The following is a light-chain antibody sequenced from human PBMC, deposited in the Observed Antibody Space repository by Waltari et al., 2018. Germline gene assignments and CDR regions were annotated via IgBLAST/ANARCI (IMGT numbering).Light chain of an antibody. CDR1: GTAVGSSRL. V-gene: IGLV2-23*01. CDR2: EGS. J-gene: IGLJ3*02. CDR3: CSYAGSNSWV. Sequence: QSALTQPASVSGFPGQSNTTPCSGTGTAVGSSRLVSWYQKQPGKAPKLIIYEGSERPSGVSSRFSGAKSGDTASLTISGLQPEDEADYYCCSYAGSNSWVFGGGTKLTVL.